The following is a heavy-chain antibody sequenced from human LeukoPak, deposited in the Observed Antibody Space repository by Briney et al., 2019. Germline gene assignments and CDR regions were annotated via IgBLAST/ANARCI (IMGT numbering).Heavy chain of an antibody. J-gene: IGHJ4*02. CDR3: ARAVLYDYIWGSYRQGLDY. D-gene: IGHD3-16*02. V-gene: IGHV4-34*01. Sequence: PSETLSLTCAVYGGSFSGYYWSWIRQPPGKGLEWIGEINHSGSTNYNPSLKSRVTISVDTSKNQFSLKLSSVTAAGTAVYYCARAVLYDYIWGSYRQGLDYWGQGTLVTVSS. CDR1: GGSFSGYY. CDR2: INHSGST.